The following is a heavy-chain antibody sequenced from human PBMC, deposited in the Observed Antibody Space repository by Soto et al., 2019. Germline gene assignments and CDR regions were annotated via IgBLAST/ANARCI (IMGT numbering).Heavy chain of an antibody. D-gene: IGHD3-22*01. CDR2: TYYNGNA. V-gene: IGHV4-39*01. CDR3: ARHFVAVVIKGWGY. CDR1: GGSIDRSNYY. J-gene: IGHJ4*02. Sequence: SETLCLTCTVSGGSIDRSNYYWDWIRQPPGKGLEWIGTTYYNGNAYYTPSLKSRVTMSVDTSKNQFSLKLISVTAADTAVYYCARHFVAVVIKGWGYWGQGTLVTVSS.